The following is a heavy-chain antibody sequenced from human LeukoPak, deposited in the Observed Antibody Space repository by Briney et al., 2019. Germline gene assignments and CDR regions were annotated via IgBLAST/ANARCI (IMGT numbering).Heavy chain of an antibody. Sequence: SETLSLTCVVSGDSISSGAYSWSWIRQPSGKGLEWIGYIFHSGSTFYNPSLKSRVTISVDNSKNQFSLRLSSVPAADTAVYYCARELWFANAPGSWLDPWGQGTLVTVSS. CDR3: ARELWFANAPGSWLDP. D-gene: IGHD2-21*01. CDR1: GDSISSGAYS. V-gene: IGHV4-30-2*01. CDR2: IFHSGST. J-gene: IGHJ5*02.